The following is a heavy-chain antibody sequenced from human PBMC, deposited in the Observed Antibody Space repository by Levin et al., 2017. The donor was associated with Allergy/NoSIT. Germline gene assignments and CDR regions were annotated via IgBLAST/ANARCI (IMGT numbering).Heavy chain of an antibody. CDR1: GFSFSTYG. CDR3: AKGGDMDV. J-gene: IGHJ6*02. V-gene: IGHV3-30*18. D-gene: IGHD3-10*01. CDR2: ITSDGSSK. Sequence: GESLKISCAASGFSFSTYGIHWVRQAPGKGLEWVALITSDGSSKFFADSVKGRFTIFRDNSKNTLHLQMNSLRPEDTAFYYCAKGGDMDVWGQGTTVTVSS.